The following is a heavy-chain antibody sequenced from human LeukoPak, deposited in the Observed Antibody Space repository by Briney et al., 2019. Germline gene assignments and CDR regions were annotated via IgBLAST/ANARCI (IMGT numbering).Heavy chain of an antibody. V-gene: IGHV1-8*01. Sequence: ASVKVSRKASGYTFTSYDINWVRQATGQGLEWMGWMNPNSGNTGYAQKFQGRVTMTRNTSISTAYMELSSLRSEDTAVYYCARGRFTMVRGARKYYYGMDVWGQGTTVTVSS. CDR2: MNPNSGNT. D-gene: IGHD3-10*01. CDR3: ARGRFTMVRGARKYYYGMDV. J-gene: IGHJ6*02. CDR1: GYTFTSYD.